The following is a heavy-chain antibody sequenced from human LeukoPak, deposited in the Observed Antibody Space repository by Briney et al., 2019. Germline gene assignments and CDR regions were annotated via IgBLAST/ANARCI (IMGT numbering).Heavy chain of an antibody. Sequence: SETLSLTCTVSGGSISSSSYYWGWIRQPPGKGLEWIGSIYYSGSTYYNPSLKSRVTISVDTSKNQFSLKLSSVTAADTAVYYCARVADTGTTDYYYYTDVWGKGTTVTVSS. D-gene: IGHD1-7*01. V-gene: IGHV4-39*07. J-gene: IGHJ6*03. CDR3: ARVADTGTTDYYYYTDV. CDR2: IYYSGST. CDR1: GGSISSSSYY.